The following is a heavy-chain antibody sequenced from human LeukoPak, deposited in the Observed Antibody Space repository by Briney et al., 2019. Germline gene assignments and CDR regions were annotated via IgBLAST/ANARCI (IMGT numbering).Heavy chain of an antibody. CDR1: GYTFTGYH. J-gene: IGHJ4*02. Sequence: ASVKVSCKASGYTFTGYHMHWVRQAPGQGLEWMGWINPNSGGTNYAQKFQGRVTMTRDTSISTAYMELSRLRSDDTAVYYCARGFDSGYDLFDYWGQGTLVTVSS. V-gene: IGHV1-2*02. D-gene: IGHD5-12*01. CDR3: ARGFDSGYDLFDY. CDR2: INPNSGGT.